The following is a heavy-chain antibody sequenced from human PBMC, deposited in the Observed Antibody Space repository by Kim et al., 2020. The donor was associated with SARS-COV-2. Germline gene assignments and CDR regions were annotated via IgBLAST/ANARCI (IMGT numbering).Heavy chain of an antibody. D-gene: IGHD5-18*01. Sequence: PSLKSRVTISVDTYKNQFSLKLSSVTAADTAVYYCARQWIQLWLLDSFDYWGQGTLVTVSS. CDR3: ARQWIQLWLLDSFDY. J-gene: IGHJ4*02. V-gene: IGHV4-39*01.